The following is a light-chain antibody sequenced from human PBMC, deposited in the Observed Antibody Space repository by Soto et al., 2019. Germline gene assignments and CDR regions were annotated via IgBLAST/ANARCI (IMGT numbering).Light chain of an antibody. J-gene: IGKJ1*01. Sequence: EIVMTQSPATLSVSPGERATLSCRASQSVSSNLAWYQQKPGQAPRLLIYGASTRATGIPARFSGSGSGTEFTLTISSLQSEDFAVYYCQHYNNWSRTFGQGTKVEI. V-gene: IGKV3-15*01. CDR1: QSVSSN. CDR3: QHYNNWSRT. CDR2: GAS.